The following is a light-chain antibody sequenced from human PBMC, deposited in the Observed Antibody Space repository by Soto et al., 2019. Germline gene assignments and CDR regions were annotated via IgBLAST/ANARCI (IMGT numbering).Light chain of an antibody. Sequence: QSVLTQPASVSGSPGQSISISCTGTSSDIGGYNYVSWYQQHPGKALKLMIWEVSHRPSGVSNRFSGSKSGNTASLTISGLRAEDEADYYCSSYTSSSTLVFGGGTKLTVL. CDR2: EVS. V-gene: IGLV2-14*01. CDR3: SSYTSSSTLV. CDR1: SSDIGGYNY. J-gene: IGLJ2*01.